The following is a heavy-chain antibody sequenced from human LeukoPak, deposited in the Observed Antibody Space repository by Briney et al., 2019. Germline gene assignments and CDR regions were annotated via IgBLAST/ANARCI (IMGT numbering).Heavy chain of an antibody. CDR1: GY. J-gene: IGHJ4*02. CDR2: IYHSGST. V-gene: IGHV4-38-2*01. CDR3: ARVIAAGVDFDY. D-gene: IGHD6-13*01. Sequence: PSETLSLTCAVSGYWGWIRQPPGKGLAWIGSIYHSGSTYYNPSLKSRVTILVDTSKNQFSLHLSSVTAADTAIYYCARVIAAGVDFDYWGQGTLVTVSS.